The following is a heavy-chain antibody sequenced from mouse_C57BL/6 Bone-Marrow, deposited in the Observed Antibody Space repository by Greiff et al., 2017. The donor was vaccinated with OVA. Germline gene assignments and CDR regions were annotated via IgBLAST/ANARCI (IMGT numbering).Heavy chain of an antibody. D-gene: IGHD1-1*01. Sequence: DVKLQESGPGLVKPSQSLSLTCSVTGYSITSGYYWNWIRQFPGNKLEWMGYISYDGSNNYNPSLKNRISITRDTSKNQFFLKLNSVTTEDTATYYCARAPYYYGSRNWYFDVWGTGTTVTVSS. CDR2: ISYDGSN. CDR1: GYSITSGYY. CDR3: ARAPYYYGSRNWYFDV. J-gene: IGHJ1*03. V-gene: IGHV3-6*01.